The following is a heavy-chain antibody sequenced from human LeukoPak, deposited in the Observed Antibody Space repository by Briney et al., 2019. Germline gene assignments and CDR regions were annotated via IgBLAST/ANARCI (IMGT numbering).Heavy chain of an antibody. V-gene: IGHV3-21*01. CDR1: GFTFSSYS. CDR3: ARDRAMEVGAYYFDY. Sequence: GGSLRLSCAASGFTFSSYSMNWVRQAPGKGLEWVSSISSSSSYIYYADSVKGRFTISRDNAKNSLYLQMNSLRAEDTAVDYCARDRAMEVGAYYFDYWGQGTLVTVSS. J-gene: IGHJ4*02. CDR2: ISSSSSYI. D-gene: IGHD1-26*01.